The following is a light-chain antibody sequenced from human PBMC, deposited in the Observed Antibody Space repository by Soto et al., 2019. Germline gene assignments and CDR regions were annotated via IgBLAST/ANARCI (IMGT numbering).Light chain of an antibody. J-gene: IGLJ3*02. Sequence: QSALTQPRSVSGSPGQSVTISCTGTSSDVGAYNFVSWYQQHPGRAPKLMIYDVSRRPSGVPDRFSGSKSGNTASLTISGLQADDEDDYYCCSYAGSYTVVFGGGTKLTVL. CDR1: SSDVGAYNF. V-gene: IGLV2-11*01. CDR3: CSYAGSYTVV. CDR2: DVS.